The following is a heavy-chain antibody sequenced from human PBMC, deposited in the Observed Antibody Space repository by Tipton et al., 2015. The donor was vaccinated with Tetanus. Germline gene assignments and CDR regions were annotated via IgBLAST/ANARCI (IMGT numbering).Heavy chain of an antibody. D-gene: IGHD1-26*01. J-gene: IGHJ4*02. CDR2: INPIGGST. V-gene: IGHV1-46*01. Sequence: QLVQSGPEVKKPGASVKVSCKASGYTLTSYHMHWVRQAPGQGLEWMGIINPIGGSTSYAQKFQGRITMTGDTSTSTVYMDLNSLRSEDTAVYYCARDGGSYYTDYWGQGTLVTVSS. CDR1: GYTLTSYH. CDR3: ARDGGSYYTDY.